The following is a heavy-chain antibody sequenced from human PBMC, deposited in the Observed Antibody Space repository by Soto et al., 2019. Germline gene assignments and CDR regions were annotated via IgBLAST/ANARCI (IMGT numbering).Heavy chain of an antibody. CDR3: AKDMEDYYGMDV. D-gene: IGHD3-3*01. V-gene: IGHV3-9*01. CDR1: GFTFDDYA. J-gene: IGHJ6*02. Sequence: SLRLSCAASGFTFDDYAMHWVRQAPGKGLEWVSGISWNSGSIGYADSVKGRFTISRDNAKNSLYLQMNSLRAEDTALYYCAKDMEDYYGMDVWGQGTTVTVSS. CDR2: ISWNSGSI.